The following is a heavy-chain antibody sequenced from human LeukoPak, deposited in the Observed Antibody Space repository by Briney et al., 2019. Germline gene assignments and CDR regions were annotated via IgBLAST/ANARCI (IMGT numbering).Heavy chain of an antibody. J-gene: IGHJ6*02. CDR3: ARINDFWSGPTLDV. V-gene: IGHV4-30-2*01. CDR2: IYHSGSGST. Sequence: PPQPLPPTCTAPGGSISSGGPSWSWIRHPPGKGLEWIGYIYHSGSGSTYYNPSLKSRVTISIDKSKNQFSLKLNSVTAADTAVYYCARINDFWSGPTLDVWGQGTTVTVSS. D-gene: IGHD3-3*01. CDR1: GGSISSGGPS.